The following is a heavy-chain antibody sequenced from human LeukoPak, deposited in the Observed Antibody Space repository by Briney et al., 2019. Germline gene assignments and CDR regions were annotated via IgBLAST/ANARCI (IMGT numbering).Heavy chain of an antibody. CDR2: ISSSSRSK. CDR3: ASQSSGSSTRDPDF. CDR1: GVTFSSFS. D-gene: IGHD1-26*01. J-gene: IGHJ4*02. V-gene: IGHV3-48*04. Sequence: GGSLRLSCETSGVTFSSFSLNWVRQAPGKGLEWLSYISSSSRSKYYADSVKGRFIVSRDNAKNSLYLQMDSLRAEDTALYYCASQSSGSSTRDPDFWGQGTLVTVSS.